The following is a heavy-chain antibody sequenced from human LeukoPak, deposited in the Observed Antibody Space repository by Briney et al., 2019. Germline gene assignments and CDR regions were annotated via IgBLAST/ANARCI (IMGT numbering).Heavy chain of an antibody. D-gene: IGHD3-22*01. CDR3: ARCGSYYYDSSGYYLYYYYGMDV. Sequence: SGGSLRLSCAASGFTFSSYWMSWVRQAPGKGLEWVAVIWYDGSNKYYADSVKGRFTISRDNSKNTLYLQMNSLRAEDTAVYYCARCGSYYYDSSGYYLYYYYGMDVWGQGTTVTVSS. V-gene: IGHV3-33*08. CDR1: GFTFSSYW. CDR2: IWYDGSNK. J-gene: IGHJ6*02.